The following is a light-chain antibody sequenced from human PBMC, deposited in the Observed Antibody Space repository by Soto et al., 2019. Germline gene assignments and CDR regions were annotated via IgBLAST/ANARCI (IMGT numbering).Light chain of an antibody. CDR1: QGISNY. J-gene: IGKJ1*01. CDR3: QRYNNAPRT. CDR2: AAS. Sequence: DIQMTQSPSSLSGSVGASVTITCRASQGISNYLAWYQQRPGKAPTLLIYAASTLQSGVPSRFSGSGSGTDFTLTISSLQPEDVATYYCQRYNNAPRTFGQGTKVEIK. V-gene: IGKV1-27*01.